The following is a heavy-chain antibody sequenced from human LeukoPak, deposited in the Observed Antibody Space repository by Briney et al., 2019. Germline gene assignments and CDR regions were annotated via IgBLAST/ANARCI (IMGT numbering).Heavy chain of an antibody. CDR3: ARDFGGLTGYYYYYGMDV. D-gene: IGHD3-9*01. CDR1: GGTFSSYA. CDR2: IIPIFGTA. V-gene: IGHV1-69*13. Sequence: GASVKVSCKASGGTFSSYAISWVRQAPGQGLELMGGIIPIFGTANHAQKFQGRVTITADESTSTAYMELSSLRSEDTAVYYCARDFGGLTGYYYYYGMDVWGQGTTVTVSS. J-gene: IGHJ6*02.